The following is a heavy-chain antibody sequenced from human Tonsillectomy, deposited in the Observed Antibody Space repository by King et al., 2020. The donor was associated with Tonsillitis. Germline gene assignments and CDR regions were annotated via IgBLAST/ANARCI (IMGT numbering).Heavy chain of an antibody. CDR1: GFSFTNYW. J-gene: IGHJ3*02. CDR2: IFPRDSDT. V-gene: IGHV5-51*01. Sequence: VQLVESGAEVRKPGESLKISCKGFGFSFTNYWIGWVRQMPGKGLEWMGIIFPRDSDTRYSPSFQGQVTMSADKSISTAYLQWSSLKASDTAMYFCARDSFGRDDAFDIWGQGTMVTVSS. CDR3: ARDSFGRDDAFDI. D-gene: IGHD3-3*01.